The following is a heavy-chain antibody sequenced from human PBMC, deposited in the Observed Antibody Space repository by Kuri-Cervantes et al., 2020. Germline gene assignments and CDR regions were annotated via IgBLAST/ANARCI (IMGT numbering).Heavy chain of an antibody. D-gene: IGHD5-12*01. V-gene: IGHV1-3*01. Sequence: ASVKVSCKASGYTFTSYAMHWVRQAPGQRLEWMGRINAGNGNTKYSQKFQGRVTITRDTSASTAYMELSSLRSEDTAVYYCARERGYSGYDFPWFDPWGQGTLVTVSS. J-gene: IGHJ5*02. CDR1: GYTFTSYA. CDR3: ARERGYSGYDFPWFDP. CDR2: INAGNGNT.